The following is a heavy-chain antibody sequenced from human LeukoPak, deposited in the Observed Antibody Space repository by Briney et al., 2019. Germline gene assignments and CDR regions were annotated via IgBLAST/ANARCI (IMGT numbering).Heavy chain of an antibody. V-gene: IGHV3-20*04. CDR1: GFSVSSNY. Sequence: GGSLRLSCAVSGFSVSSNYMSWVRQAPGKGLEWVSGVNSNGDDTAYADSVKGRFTISRDNAKNSLFLQMNNLRAEDTALYYCAAGYWFDPWGQGTLVTVSS. J-gene: IGHJ5*02. CDR3: AAGYWFDP. CDR2: VNSNGDDT.